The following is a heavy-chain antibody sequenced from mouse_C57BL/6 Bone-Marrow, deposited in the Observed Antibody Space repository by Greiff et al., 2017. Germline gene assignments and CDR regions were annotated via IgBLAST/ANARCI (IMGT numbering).Heavy chain of an antibody. J-gene: IGHJ3*01. V-gene: IGHV5-4*01. CDR3: ARDPFRRLRRAFAWFAY. D-gene: IGHD2-4*01. CDR2: ISDGGSYT. Sequence: EVKLMESGGGLVKPGGSLKLSCAASGFTFSSYAMSWVRQTPEKRLEWVATISDGGSYTYYPDNVKGRFTISRDNAKNNLYLQMSHLKSEDTAMYYCARDPFRRLRRAFAWFAYWGQGTLVTVSA. CDR1: GFTFSSYA.